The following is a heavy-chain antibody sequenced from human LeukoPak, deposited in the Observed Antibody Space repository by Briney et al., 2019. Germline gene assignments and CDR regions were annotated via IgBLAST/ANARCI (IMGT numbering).Heavy chain of an antibody. D-gene: IGHD3-3*01. V-gene: IGHV3-20*04. CDR2: INWNGGST. Sequence: SGGSLRLSCAASGFTFDDYGMSWVRQAPGKGLEWVSGINWNGGSTGYADSVKGRFTISRDNAKNSLYLQMNSLRAEDTAVYYCARDPSVGVTIFGVVSSDWGQGTLVTVSS. CDR3: ARDPSVGVTIFGVVSSD. J-gene: IGHJ4*02. CDR1: GFTFDDYG.